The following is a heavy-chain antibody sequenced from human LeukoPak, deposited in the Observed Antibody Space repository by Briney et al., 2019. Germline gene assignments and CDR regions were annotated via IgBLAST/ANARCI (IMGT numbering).Heavy chain of an antibody. Sequence: GGSLRLSCAASGFTLSSYSMNWVRQAPGKGLEWVSYISSSSSTIYYADSVKGRFTISRDNAKNSLYLQMNSLRAEDTAVYYCATGGSIAASPFDYWGQGTLVTVSS. CDR1: GFTLSSYS. J-gene: IGHJ4*02. D-gene: IGHD6-13*01. CDR2: ISSSSSTI. V-gene: IGHV3-48*01. CDR3: ATGGSIAASPFDY.